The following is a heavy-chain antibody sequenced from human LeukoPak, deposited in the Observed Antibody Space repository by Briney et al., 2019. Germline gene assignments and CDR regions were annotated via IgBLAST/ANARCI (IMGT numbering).Heavy chain of an antibody. D-gene: IGHD6-19*01. V-gene: IGHV4-34*01. CDR2: IYHSGST. CDR3: ARGAAVAGLDY. Sequence: SETLSLTCAPYGGSFSGYYWSWIRQPPGKGLEWIGEIYHSGSTNYNPSLKSRVTISVDKSKNQFSLKLSSVTAADTAVYYCARGAAVAGLDYWGQGTLVTVSS. J-gene: IGHJ4*02. CDR1: GGSFSGYY.